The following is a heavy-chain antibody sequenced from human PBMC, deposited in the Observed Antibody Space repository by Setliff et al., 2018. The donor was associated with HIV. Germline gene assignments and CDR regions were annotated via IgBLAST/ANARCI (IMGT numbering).Heavy chain of an antibody. CDR2: IDPNGGNT. J-gene: IGHJ4*02. Sequence: ASVKVSCKASGYTFTSYYVHWVRQAPGHGLEWMGIIDPNGGNTNFAQKFQGRVTMTRDTSTSTDYMELSSLTTDDTAVYYCAREAYSSSSVEIWGQGTLVTVSS. V-gene: IGHV1-46*01. CDR3: AREAYSSSSVEI. D-gene: IGHD6-13*01. CDR1: GYTFTSYY.